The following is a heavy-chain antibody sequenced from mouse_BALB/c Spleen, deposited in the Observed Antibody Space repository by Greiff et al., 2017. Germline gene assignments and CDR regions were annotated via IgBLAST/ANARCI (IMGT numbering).Heavy chain of an antibody. J-gene: IGHJ4*01. CDR3: ARTAMDY. CDR1: GFTFSSYT. CDR2: ISSGGGNT. Sequence: EVNVVESGGGLVKPGGSLKLSCAASGFTFSSYTMSWVRQTPEKRLEWVATISSGGGNTYYPDSVKGRFTISRDNAKNNLYLQMSSLRSEDTALYYCARTAMDYWGQGTSVTVSS. V-gene: IGHV5-9*03.